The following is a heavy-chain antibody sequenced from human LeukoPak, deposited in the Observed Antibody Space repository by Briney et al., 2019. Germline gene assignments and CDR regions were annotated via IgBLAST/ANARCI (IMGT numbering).Heavy chain of an antibody. Sequence: GASVKVSCKASGYTFTGYYMHWVRQAPGQGLEWMGQINPNSGGTNYAQKFQGRVTMTRDTSISTAYMELSRLRSDDTAVYYCARFDNGDTQTFDYWGQGTLVTVSS. J-gene: IGHJ4*02. CDR3: ARFDNGDTQTFDY. V-gene: IGHV1-2*06. D-gene: IGHD7-27*01. CDR2: INPNSGGT. CDR1: GYTFTGYY.